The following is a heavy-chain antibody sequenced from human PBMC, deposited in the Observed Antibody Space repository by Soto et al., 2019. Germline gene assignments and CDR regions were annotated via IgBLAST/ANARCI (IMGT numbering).Heavy chain of an antibody. D-gene: IGHD3-9*01. CDR2: IFSNDEK. Sequence: QFTLKESGPVLVKPTETLTLTWTVSGFSLSNARMGVSWIRQPPGKALEWLAHIFSNDEKSYSTSLKSRLTISKDTSKSQVVLTMTNMDPVDTATYYCARIRTYYDILTGYRYYYGMDVWGQGTTVTVSS. CDR1: GFSLSNARMG. V-gene: IGHV2-26*01. J-gene: IGHJ6*02. CDR3: ARIRTYYDILTGYRYYYGMDV.